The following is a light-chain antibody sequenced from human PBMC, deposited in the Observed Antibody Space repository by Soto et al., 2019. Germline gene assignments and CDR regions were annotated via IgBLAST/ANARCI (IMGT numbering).Light chain of an antibody. CDR1: QSISYW. J-gene: IGKJ1*01. V-gene: IGKV1-5*01. CDR3: QQYSSHVCT. CDR2: DVS. Sequence: DIQMTQSPSTLSASVGDRVTITCRASQSISYWLAWYQQKPGKAPNLLIYDVSNLESGVPSRFSGSASGTEFTLTSSSLTPDDFATYYSQQYSSHVCTCGQGLKVE.